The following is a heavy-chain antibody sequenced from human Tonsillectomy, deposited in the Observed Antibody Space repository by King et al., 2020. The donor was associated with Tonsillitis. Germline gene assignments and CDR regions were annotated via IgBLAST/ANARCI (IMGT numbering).Heavy chain of an antibody. D-gene: IGHD1-26*01. CDR3: TTGIPASGSYPAA. Sequence: VQLVESGGGLVKPGGSHRLSCAASGFTFSDAWMSWVSQAPGKGREWVGRIKSKTAGGTTDYAAPVKGRFTISRDDSKNTRYLQMKSLKTEETAVYYCTTGIPASGSYPAAWGQGTLVTVSS. V-gene: IGHV3-15*01. J-gene: IGHJ5*02. CDR2: IKSKTAGGTT. CDR1: GFTFSDAW.